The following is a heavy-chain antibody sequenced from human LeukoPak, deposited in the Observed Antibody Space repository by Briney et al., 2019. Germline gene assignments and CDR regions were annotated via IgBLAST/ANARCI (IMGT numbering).Heavy chain of an antibody. V-gene: IGHV4-39*07. Sequence: PSETLSLTCTVSGGSISSSSYYWGWIRQPPGKGLEWIGSIYYSGSTYYNPSLKSRVTISVDRSKNQFSLKLSSVTAADTAVYYCARSRDSRAAWRSWEIDYWGQGTLVTVSS. CDR1: GGSISSSSYY. CDR2: IYYSGST. D-gene: IGHD6-13*01. CDR3: ARSRDSRAAWRSWEIDY. J-gene: IGHJ4*02.